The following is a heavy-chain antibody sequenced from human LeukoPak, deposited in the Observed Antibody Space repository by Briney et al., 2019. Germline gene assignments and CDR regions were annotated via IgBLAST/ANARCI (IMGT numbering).Heavy chain of an antibody. CDR1: GYTLTELS. J-gene: IGHJ4*02. Sequence: ASVKVSCKVSGYTLTELSMHWVRQAPGQGLEWMGWINPNSGGTNYAQKFQGRVTMTRDTSISTAYMELSRLRSDDTAVYYCAREMLIVATDLGYWGQGTLATVSS. CDR3: AREMLIVATDLGY. CDR2: INPNSGGT. D-gene: IGHD5-12*01. V-gene: IGHV1-2*02.